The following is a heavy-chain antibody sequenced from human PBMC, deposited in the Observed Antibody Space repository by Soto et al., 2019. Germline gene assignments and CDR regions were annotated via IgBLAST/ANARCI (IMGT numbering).Heavy chain of an antibody. CDR1: GYTFTTYG. CDR3: AREVGHMDV. Sequence: QVQLVQSGAEVKKPGASVKVSCKASGYTFTTYGINWVRQAPGQGLEWMGWVSPYNGDTTYAQKVQGRVNMTTDTSTRTAYLELRSLRSDDTAVYYCAREVGHMDVWGQGTTVTVSS. CDR2: VSPYNGDT. D-gene: IGHD2-2*01. J-gene: IGHJ6*02. V-gene: IGHV1-18*04.